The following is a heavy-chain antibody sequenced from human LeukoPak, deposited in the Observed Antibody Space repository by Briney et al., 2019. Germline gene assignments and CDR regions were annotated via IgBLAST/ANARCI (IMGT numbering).Heavy chain of an antibody. CDR1: GYSFTSYW. J-gene: IGHJ6*03. V-gene: IGHV5-51*01. CDR3: ARLPPSNPLSGYYYMDV. CDR2: IYPGDSDT. Sequence: GESLKIPCKGSGYSFTSYWIGWVRQMPGKGLEWMGIIYPGDSDTRYSPSFQGQVTISADKSISTAYLQWSSLKASDTAMYYCARLPPSNPLSGYYYMDVWGKGTTVTVSS. D-gene: IGHD3-10*01.